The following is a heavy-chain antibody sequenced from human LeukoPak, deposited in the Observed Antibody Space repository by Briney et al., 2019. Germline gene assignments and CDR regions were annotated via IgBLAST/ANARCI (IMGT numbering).Heavy chain of an antibody. D-gene: IGHD3-3*01. V-gene: IGHV3-33*06. J-gene: IGHJ3*02. CDR2: IWYDGNNK. Sequence: GGSLRLSCAASGFTFSHYGMHWVRQAPGKGLEWVAVIWYDGNNKYQRDSVKGRFTISRDNSKNTLYLQMNSLRAEDTAVYYCAKRITIFGVVRGDFDIWGQGTMVTVSS. CDR1: GFTFSHYG. CDR3: AKRITIFGVVRGDFDI.